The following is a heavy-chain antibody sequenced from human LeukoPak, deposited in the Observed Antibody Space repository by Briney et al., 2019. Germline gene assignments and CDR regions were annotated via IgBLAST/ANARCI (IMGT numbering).Heavy chain of an antibody. Sequence: SETLSLTCTVSGGSISSSSYYWGWIRQPPGKGLEWIGSIDYSGITYYNPSLKSRVTISVDASKNQFSLKLNSVTAADTAVYYCARLKLSFGSGGCLKLSHFDYWGEGGLVSVSS. CDR2: IDYSGIT. J-gene: IGHJ4*02. D-gene: IGHD3-10*01. V-gene: IGHV4-39*01. CDR3: ARLKLSFGSGGCLKLSHFDY. CDR1: GGSISSSSYY.